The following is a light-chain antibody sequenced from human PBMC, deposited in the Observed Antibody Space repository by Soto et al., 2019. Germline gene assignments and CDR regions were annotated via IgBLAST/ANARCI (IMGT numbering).Light chain of an antibody. CDR1: QSLNRN. CDR3: QHYNDWPPAFT. Sequence: EILMTQSPATLSVSPGERATLSCRASQSLNRNLAWYQQKPGQDPRLIIYCASTRASGIPARFSGSGSGTEFTLTISSLQSEDFARYYCQHYNDWPPAFTFGPGTKVDL. CDR2: CAS. V-gene: IGKV3D-15*01. J-gene: IGKJ3*01.